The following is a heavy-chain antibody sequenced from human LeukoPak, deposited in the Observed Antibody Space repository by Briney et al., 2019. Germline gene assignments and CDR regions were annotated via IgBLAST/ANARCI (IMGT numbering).Heavy chain of an antibody. CDR3: ARDGYNLWDFDY. D-gene: IGHD5-24*01. J-gene: IGHJ4*02. CDR2: ISSRSSYI. Sequence: GGSLRLSCAASGFTFSSYSMNWVRQAPGKGLEWVSSISSRSSYIYYADSVKGRFTISRDNAKNSLYLQMNSLRAEDTAVYYCARDGYNLWDFDYWGQGTLVTVSS. V-gene: IGHV3-21*01. CDR1: GFTFSSYS.